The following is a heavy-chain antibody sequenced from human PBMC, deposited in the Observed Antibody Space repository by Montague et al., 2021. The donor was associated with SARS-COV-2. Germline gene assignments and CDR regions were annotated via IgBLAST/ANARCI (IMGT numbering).Heavy chain of an antibody. CDR1: GASSSNYY. V-gene: IGHV4-34*01. CDR3: ASAPGYSFGFLAY. CDR2: INHSGYT. Sequence: SETLSLTCAVYGASSSNYYWSWLRQSPGKGLEWVGEINHSGYTDYNPSLESRLTISLDSSKKQFSLKMTSVTAADTAIYYCASAPGYSFGFLAYWGQGTLVTVSS. D-gene: IGHD3-3*01. J-gene: IGHJ4*02.